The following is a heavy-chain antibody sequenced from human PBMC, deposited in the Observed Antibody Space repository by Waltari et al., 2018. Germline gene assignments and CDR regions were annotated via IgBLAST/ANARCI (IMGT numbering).Heavy chain of an antibody. CDR1: GGSVIRYY. CDR2: IYYSGST. J-gene: IGHJ4*02. D-gene: IGHD3-3*01. Sequence: QVQLQESGTGLVKPSETLSLTCTVSGGSVIRYYCSWIRQPPGKGLGWIGYIYYSGSTNYNPSRKSRVTISVDTSKSQFSLKLSSVTGADTAVYCCARGGPYYDCWSGYGAPDYWGQGTRVTVSS. V-gene: IGHV4-59*02. CDR3: ARGGPYYDCWSGYGAPDY.